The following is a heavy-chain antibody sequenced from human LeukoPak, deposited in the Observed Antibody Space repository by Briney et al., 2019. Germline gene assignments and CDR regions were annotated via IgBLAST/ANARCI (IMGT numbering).Heavy chain of an antibody. CDR1: GGSISSYY. V-gene: IGHV4-4*07. CDR2: IYTSGST. J-gene: IGHJ4*02. CDR3: ATNSYYGSGNYFDY. D-gene: IGHD3-10*01. Sequence: SETLSLTCTVSGGSISSYYWSWIRQPAGKGLEWIGRIYTSGSTNYNPSLKSRVTISVDKSKNQFSLKLSSVTAADTAVYYCATNSYYGSGNYFDYWGQGTLVTVSS.